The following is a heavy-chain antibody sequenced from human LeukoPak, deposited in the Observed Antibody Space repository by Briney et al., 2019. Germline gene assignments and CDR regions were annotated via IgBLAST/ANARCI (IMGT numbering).Heavy chain of an antibody. J-gene: IGHJ6*02. CDR2: FDPEDGET. CDR3: ATSYGSGSYLHYHYYGMDV. Sequence: ASVKVSCKVSGYTLTELSMHWVRQAPRKGLEWMGGFDPEDGETIYAQKFQGRVTMTEDTSTDTAYMELSSLRSEDTAVYYCATSYGSGSYLHYHYYGMDVWGQGTTVTVSS. V-gene: IGHV1-24*01. D-gene: IGHD3-10*01. CDR1: GYTLTELS.